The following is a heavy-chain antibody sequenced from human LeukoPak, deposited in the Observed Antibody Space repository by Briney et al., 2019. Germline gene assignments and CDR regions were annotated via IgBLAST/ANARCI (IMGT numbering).Heavy chain of an antibody. CDR1: GYSFTSYW. V-gene: IGHV5-51*01. Sequence: GESLKISCKGSGYSFTSYWIGWVRQMPGKGLEWMGIIYPGDSDTRYSPSFQGQVTISADKPISTAYLQWSSLKASDTAMYYCARRIVGATSLYYFDYWGQGTLVTVSS. CDR2: IYPGDSDT. CDR3: ARRIVGATSLYYFDY. J-gene: IGHJ4*02. D-gene: IGHD1-26*01.